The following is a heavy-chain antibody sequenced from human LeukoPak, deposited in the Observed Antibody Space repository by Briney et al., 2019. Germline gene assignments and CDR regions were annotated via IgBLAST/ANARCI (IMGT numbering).Heavy chain of an antibody. CDR3: ATRGIAVAGYFDY. D-gene: IGHD6-19*01. Sequence: GGSLRLSCAASGFTFSSYAMSWVRQAPGQGLEWVSAISGSGGSTYYADSVKGWFTISRDNSKNTLYLQMNSLRAEDTAVYYCATRGIAVAGYFDYWGQGTLVTVSS. V-gene: IGHV3-23*01. CDR2: ISGSGGST. J-gene: IGHJ4*02. CDR1: GFTFSSYA.